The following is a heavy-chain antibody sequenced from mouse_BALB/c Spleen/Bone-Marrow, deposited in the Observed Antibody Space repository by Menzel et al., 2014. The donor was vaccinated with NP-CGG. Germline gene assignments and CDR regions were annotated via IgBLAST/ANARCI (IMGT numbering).Heavy chain of an antibody. J-gene: IGHJ4*01. CDR1: GFAFSSYD. CDR3: ARTTPYAMDY. D-gene: IGHD5-5*01. Sequence: EVQRVESGGGLVKPGGSLKLSCAASGFAFSSYDMSWVRQTPEKRLEWVAYISSGGGSTYYPDTVKGRFTISRDNAKNTLYLQMSSLKSEDTAMYYRARTTPYAMDYWGQGTSVTVSS. CDR2: ISSGGGST. V-gene: IGHV5-12-1*01.